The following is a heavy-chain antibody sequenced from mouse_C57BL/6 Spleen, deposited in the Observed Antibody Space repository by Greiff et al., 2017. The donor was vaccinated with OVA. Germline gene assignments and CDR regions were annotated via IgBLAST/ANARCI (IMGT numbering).Heavy chain of an antibody. Sequence: EVQLVESGEGLVKPGGSLKLSCAASGFTFSSYAMSWVRQTPEKRLEWVAYISSGGDYIYYADTVKGRFTISRDNARNTLYLQMSSLKSEDTAMYYCTRVRGYSNWYFDVWGTGTTVTVSS. CDR3: TRVRGYSNWYFDV. V-gene: IGHV5-9-1*02. CDR2: ISSGGDYI. D-gene: IGHD2-5*01. CDR1: GFTFSSYA. J-gene: IGHJ1*03.